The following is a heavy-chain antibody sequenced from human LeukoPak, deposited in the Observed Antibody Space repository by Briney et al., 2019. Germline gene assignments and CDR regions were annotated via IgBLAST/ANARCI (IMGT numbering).Heavy chain of an antibody. Sequence: GRSLRLSCAASGFXFSTYAIHWVRQAPGKGLQWVALISYDGSNKYFADSVRGRFTTSRDNSKNTLYLQMNSLRSDDTAVYYCARDRNYYGSGSYYADYYGMDVWGQGTTVTVSS. D-gene: IGHD3-10*01. CDR2: ISYDGSNK. V-gene: IGHV3-30-3*01. J-gene: IGHJ6*02. CDR3: ARDRNYYGSGSYYADYYGMDV. CDR1: GFXFSTYA.